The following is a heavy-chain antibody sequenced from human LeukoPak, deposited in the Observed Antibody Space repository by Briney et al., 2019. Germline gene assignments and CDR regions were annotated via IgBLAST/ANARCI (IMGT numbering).Heavy chain of an antibody. D-gene: IGHD3-22*01. CDR1: GGTFSSYA. Sequence: GSSVKVSCKASGGTFSSYAISWVRQAPGQGLEWMGGIIPIFGTANYAQKFQGRVTITTDESTSTAYMELSSLRSEDTAVYYCARGPLYYDSSGYHYAFDYWGQGTLVTVSS. CDR2: IIPIFGTA. CDR3: ARGPLYYDSSGYHYAFDY. J-gene: IGHJ4*02. V-gene: IGHV1-69*05.